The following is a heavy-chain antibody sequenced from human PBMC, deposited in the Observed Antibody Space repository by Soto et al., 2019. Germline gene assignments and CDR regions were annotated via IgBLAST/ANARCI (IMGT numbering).Heavy chain of an antibody. D-gene: IGHD5-18*01. J-gene: IGHJ6*02. CDR2: IYYSGST. V-gene: IGHV4-61*01. CDR3: ARVSFIQWIPRYYYYYGMDV. Sequence: ETLSLTCTVSGGSVSSGSYYWSWIRQPPGKGLEWIGYIYYSGSTNYNPSLKSRVTISVDTSKNQFSLKLSSVTAADTAVYYCARVSFIQWIPRYYYYYGMDVWGQGTTVTVSS. CDR1: GGSVSSGSYY.